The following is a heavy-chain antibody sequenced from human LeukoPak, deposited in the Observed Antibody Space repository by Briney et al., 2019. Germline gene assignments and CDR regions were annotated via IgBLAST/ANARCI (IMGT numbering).Heavy chain of an antibody. D-gene: IGHD3-22*01. J-gene: IGHJ3*02. CDR3: ARAYDSSGYGVAFDI. CDR1: GGSISNSY. Sequence: SETLSLTCTVSGGSISNSYWTWVRQPPGKGLEWIGYIYYSGSTYYNPSLKSRVTISVDTSKNQFSLKLSSVTAADTDVYYCARAYDSSGYGVAFDIWGQGTMVTVSS. V-gene: IGHV4-30-4*08. CDR2: IYYSGST.